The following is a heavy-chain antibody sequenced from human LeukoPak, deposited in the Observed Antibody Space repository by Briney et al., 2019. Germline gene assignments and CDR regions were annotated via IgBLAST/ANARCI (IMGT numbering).Heavy chain of an antibody. Sequence: SETLSLTCAVSGGSFRGYYWSWIRQPPGKGLEWIGEINYGGDTTFIPSLKSRVTISADTSKNQFSLRLRSVTAADTAIYFCARGGRDTSALFRTEEYFQQWSQGTLVTVSS. CDR3: ARGGRDTSALFRTEEYFQQ. CDR1: GGSFRGYY. D-gene: IGHD1-1*01. J-gene: IGHJ1*01. V-gene: IGHV4-34*01. CDR2: INYGGDT.